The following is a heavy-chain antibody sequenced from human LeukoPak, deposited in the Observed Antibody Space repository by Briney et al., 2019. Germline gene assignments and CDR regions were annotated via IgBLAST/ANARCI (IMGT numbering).Heavy chain of an antibody. D-gene: IGHD4-23*01. CDR3: ARNHGGWFDS. CDR2: ISYSGTT. V-gene: IGHV4-59*01. CDR1: GGSISNFY. J-gene: IGHJ5*01. Sequence: PSETLSLTCTVSGGSISNFYWTWIRQSPGKGLEWIGYISYSGTTKYSPSLKSRVTMSLDTSKNQFSLELNSVTAADTAVYYCARNHGGWFDSWGQGTLVTVSS.